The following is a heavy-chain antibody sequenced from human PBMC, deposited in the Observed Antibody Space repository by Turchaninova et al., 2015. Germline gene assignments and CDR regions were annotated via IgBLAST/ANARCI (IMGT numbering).Heavy chain of an antibody. Sequence: QVQLQESGPGLVKPSETLSLTCSVSLGSVRSYYWSWIRQPPGKGLEWIGYIYYTGSTNYNPSLKRRVTMSVDTSKNQFSLKLSSVTAADTAVYYCARGGCTGGVCYLSPCDYWGQGTLVTVSS. D-gene: IGHD2-8*02. CDR3: ARGGCTGGVCYLSPCDY. CDR2: IYYTGST. V-gene: IGHV4-59*02. CDR1: LGSVRSYY. J-gene: IGHJ4*02.